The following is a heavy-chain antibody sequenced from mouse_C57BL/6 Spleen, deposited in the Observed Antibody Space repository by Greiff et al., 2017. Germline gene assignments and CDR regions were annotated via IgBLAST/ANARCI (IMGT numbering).Heavy chain of an antibody. CDR1: GYTFTSYW. CDR3: ARGWLREVYYYAMDY. J-gene: IGHJ4*01. Sequence: QVQLQQPGAELVMPGASVKLSCKASGYTFTSYWMHWVKQRPGQGLEWIGEIDPSDSYTNYNQKFKGKSTLTVDKSSSTAYMQLSSRTSEDSAVYYCARGWLREVYYYAMDYWGQGTSVTVSS. V-gene: IGHV1-69*01. CDR2: IDPSDSYT. D-gene: IGHD2-2*01.